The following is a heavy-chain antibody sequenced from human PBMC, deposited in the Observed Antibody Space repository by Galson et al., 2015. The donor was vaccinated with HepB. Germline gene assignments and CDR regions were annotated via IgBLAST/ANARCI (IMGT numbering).Heavy chain of an antibody. J-gene: IGHJ4*02. V-gene: IGHV3-48*03. CDR2: ISSSSSSI. Sequence: SLRLSCAASGFTFSSFEMNWVRQAPGKGLEWVSYISSSSSSIYYADSVKGRFTISRDNAKHSLYLQINSLRAEDTAVYYCASFTDYWGQGTLVTVSS. CDR3: ASFTDY. CDR1: GFTFSSFE.